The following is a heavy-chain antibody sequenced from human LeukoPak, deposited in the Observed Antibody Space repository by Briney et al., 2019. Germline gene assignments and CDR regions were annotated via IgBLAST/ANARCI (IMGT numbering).Heavy chain of an antibody. CDR3: ARSHMTPYYDILTGPDY. V-gene: IGHV3-21*01. J-gene: IGHJ4*02. CDR2: ISSSSSYI. Sequence: PGGSLRLSCAASGFTFSSYSMNWVRQAPGKGLEWVSFISSSSSYIYYADSVKGRFTISRDNAKNSLYLQMNSLRAEDTAVYYCARSHMTPYYDILTGPDYWGQGTLVTVSS. CDR1: GFTFSSYS. D-gene: IGHD3-9*01.